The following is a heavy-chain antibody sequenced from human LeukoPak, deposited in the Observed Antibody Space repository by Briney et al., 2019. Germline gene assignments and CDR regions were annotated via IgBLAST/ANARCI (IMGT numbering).Heavy chain of an antibody. D-gene: IGHD3-22*01. CDR1: GFTFSAYA. J-gene: IGHJ5*02. CDR3: AKHDPRRVVITNWFDP. V-gene: IGHV3-23*01. Sequence: GGSLRLSCAASGFTFSAYAISWVRQAPGKGLEWVSPISGSGGITYYADSVKGRFTISRGNSKNTLYLQMNSLRAEDAAVYYCAKHDPRRVVITNWFDPWGQGTLVTASS. CDR2: ISGSGGIT.